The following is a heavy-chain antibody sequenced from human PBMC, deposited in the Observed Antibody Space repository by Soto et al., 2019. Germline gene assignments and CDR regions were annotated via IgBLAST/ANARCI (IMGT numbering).Heavy chain of an antibody. CDR1: GGTFSSYA. CDR3: ASTMGPIVYYFDY. Sequence: ASVKVSCKASGGTFSSYAISWVRQAPGQGLEWMGGIIPIFGTANYAQKFQGRVTITADESTSTAYMELSSLRSEDTAVYYCASTMGPIVYYFDYWGQGTLVTVSS. D-gene: IGHD3-10*01. CDR2: IIPIFGTA. V-gene: IGHV1-69*13. J-gene: IGHJ4*02.